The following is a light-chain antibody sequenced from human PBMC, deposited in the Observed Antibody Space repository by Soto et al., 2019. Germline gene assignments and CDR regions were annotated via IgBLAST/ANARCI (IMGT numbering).Light chain of an antibody. J-gene: IGLJ3*02. CDR3: LLYYAGVWV. CDR1: TGAVTSGHY. V-gene: IGLV7-43*01. CDR2: NTS. Sequence: QAVVTQEPSLTVSPGGTVILTCASSTGAVTSGHYPNWLQQKPGQAPRTLIDNTSSGHSWTPARFSGSLLGGKAALTLSGVRPEDEAEYYCLLYYAGVWVFGGGTKLTVL.